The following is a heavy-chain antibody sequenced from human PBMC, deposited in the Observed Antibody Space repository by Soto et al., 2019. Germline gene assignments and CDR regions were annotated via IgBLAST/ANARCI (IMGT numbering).Heavy chain of an antibody. J-gene: IGHJ4*02. CDR1: GFTFSDYG. D-gene: IGHD3-9*01. CDR2: IWYDGSNK. V-gene: IGHV3-33*01. Sequence: GGSLRLSCAASGFTFSDYGMHWVRQAPGKGLEWVAVIWYDGSNKYYADSVKGRFTISRDNSKNTLYLQMNSLRAEDTAVYYCARDPLHYDILTGYSPNYFDFWGQGTLVTVSS. CDR3: ARDPLHYDILTGYSPNYFDF.